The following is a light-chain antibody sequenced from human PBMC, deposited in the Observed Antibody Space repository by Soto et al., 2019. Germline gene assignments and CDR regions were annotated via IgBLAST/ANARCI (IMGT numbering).Light chain of an antibody. CDR2: KAS. Sequence: DIQMTQSPSTLSVSVGDRVTITCRASQTISSWLAWYQQKPGKAPKLLIYKASTLKSGVPSRFSGSGSGTEFTLTIRSLQPDDFATYDCQHYHSYSESFGQGTKVELK. CDR1: QTISSW. J-gene: IGKJ1*01. CDR3: QHYHSYSES. V-gene: IGKV1-5*03.